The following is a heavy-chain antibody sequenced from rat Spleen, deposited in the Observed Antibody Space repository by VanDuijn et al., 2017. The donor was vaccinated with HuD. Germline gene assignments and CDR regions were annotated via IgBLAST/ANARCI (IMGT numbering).Heavy chain of an antibody. CDR2: ISYNGVST. CDR1: GFTFSDYG. D-gene: IGHD1-7*01. V-gene: IGHV5-20*01. Sequence: EVQLVESGGGLVQPGRSMKLSCAASGFTFSDYGMAWVLQAPTKGLEWVASISYNGVSTYYRDSVKGRFTISRDNAKSTLYLQMESLRSEDTATYYCARHGMGMTSFDYWGQGVMVTVSS. CDR3: ARHGMGMTSFDY. J-gene: IGHJ2*01.